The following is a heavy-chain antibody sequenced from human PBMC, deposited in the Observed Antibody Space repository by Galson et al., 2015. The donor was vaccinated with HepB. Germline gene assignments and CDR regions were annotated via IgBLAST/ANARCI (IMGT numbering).Heavy chain of an antibody. V-gene: IGHV1-8*01. CDR1: GYSFTSYD. Sequence: SVKVSCKASGYSFTSYDINWVRQATGQGLEWMGWMDPNSGNTGYAQKFQGRVAMTRNTSISTAYMEVSSLRSEDTAVYYCARRHYLGYFYGMDVWGQGTTVTVSS. CDR3: ARRHYLGYFYGMDV. D-gene: IGHD3-16*01. J-gene: IGHJ6*02. CDR2: MDPNSGNT.